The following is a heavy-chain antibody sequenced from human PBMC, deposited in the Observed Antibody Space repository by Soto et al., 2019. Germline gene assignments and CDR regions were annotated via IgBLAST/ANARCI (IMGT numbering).Heavy chain of an antibody. CDR1: GGSISSYY. D-gene: IGHD3-10*01. CDR2: IYYSGST. CDR3: ARRYGSCFDI. J-gene: IGHJ3*02. Sequence: QVQLQESGPGLVKPSETLSLTCTVSGGSISSYYWSWIRQPPGKGLEWIGYIYYSGSTNYNPSLKSLVTISVDTSKNQFSLRLSSVTAADTAVYYCARRYGSCFDIWGQGTMVTVSS. V-gene: IGHV4-59*08.